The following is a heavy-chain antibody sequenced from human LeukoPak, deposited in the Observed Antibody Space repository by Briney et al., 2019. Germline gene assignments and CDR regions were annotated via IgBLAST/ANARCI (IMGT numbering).Heavy chain of an antibody. Sequence: SVNVSCKASGGTFSSYAISWVRQAPGQGLEWMGRIIPILGIANYAQKFQGRVTITADESTSTAYMELSSLRSEDTAVYYCAPLTARGGYYYYGMDVWGQGTTVTVSS. J-gene: IGHJ6*02. CDR1: GGTFSSYA. CDR2: IIPILGIA. V-gene: IGHV1-69*04. D-gene: IGHD6-6*01. CDR3: APLTARGGYYYYGMDV.